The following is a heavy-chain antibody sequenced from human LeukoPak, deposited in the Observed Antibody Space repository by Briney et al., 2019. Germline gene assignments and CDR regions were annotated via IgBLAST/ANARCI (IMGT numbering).Heavy chain of an antibody. D-gene: IGHD5-18*01. CDR1: GGSISSSSYY. CDR3: AGRGYSYGLTFDY. Sequence: PSETLSLTCTVSGGSISSSSYYWGWICQPPGKGLEWIGSIYYSGSTYYNPSLKSRVTISVDTSKNQFSLKLSSVTAADTAVYYCAGRGYSYGLTFDYWGQGTLVTVSS. J-gene: IGHJ4*02. CDR2: IYYSGST. V-gene: IGHV4-39*01.